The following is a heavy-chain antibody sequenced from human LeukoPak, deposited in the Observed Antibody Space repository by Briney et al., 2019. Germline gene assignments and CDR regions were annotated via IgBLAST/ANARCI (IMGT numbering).Heavy chain of an antibody. CDR2: IRSKIYGGTT. D-gene: IGHD2-2*01. CDR1: GFTFGDYA. CDR3: TRRSISNAFDM. J-gene: IGHJ3*02. Sequence: PGGSLRLSCTTSGFTFGDYAMSWVRQAPGKGLEWVGLIRSKIYGGTTDYAASVKGRFTISRDDSKSIAYLQMNSLKTEDTAVYYCTRRSISNAFDMWGQGTMVTVSS. V-gene: IGHV3-49*04.